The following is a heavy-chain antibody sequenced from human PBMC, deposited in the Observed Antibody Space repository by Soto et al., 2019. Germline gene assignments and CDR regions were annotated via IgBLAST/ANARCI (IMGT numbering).Heavy chain of an antibody. V-gene: IGHV3-48*01. CDR2: ISSSRSTT. CDR3: ARDRSGEKRPPVLGYGMDV. J-gene: IGHJ6*02. Sequence: PGGSLRLSCAASGFTFSSYSMNWVRQAPGKGLEWVSYISSSRSTTYYADSVKGRFTISRDNSKNTLYLQMNSLGAEDTAGYYCARDRSGEKRPPVLGYGMDVWGQGTTVTASS. CDR1: GFTFSSYS. D-gene: IGHD3-10*01.